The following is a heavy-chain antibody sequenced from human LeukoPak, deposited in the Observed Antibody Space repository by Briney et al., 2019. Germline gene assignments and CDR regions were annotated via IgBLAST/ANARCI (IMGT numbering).Heavy chain of an antibody. D-gene: IGHD1-26*01. Sequence: GGSLRLSCAASGFTFSSYGMHWVRQAPGKGLEWVAVISYDGSNKYYADSVKGRFTISRDNSKNTLYLQMNSLRAEDAAVYYCAKDKKTRYSGSPFDYWGQGTLVTVSS. CDR1: GFTFSSYG. J-gene: IGHJ4*02. CDR3: AKDKKTRYSGSPFDY. V-gene: IGHV3-30*18. CDR2: ISYDGSNK.